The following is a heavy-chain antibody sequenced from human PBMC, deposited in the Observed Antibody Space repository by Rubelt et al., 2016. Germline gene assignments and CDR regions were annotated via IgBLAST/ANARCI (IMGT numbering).Heavy chain of an antibody. J-gene: IGHJ5*02. V-gene: IGHV1-3*01. D-gene: IGHD2-15*01. CDR2: INAGNGNT. CDR1: GYTFTSYA. Sequence: QVQLVQSGAEVKKPGASVKVSCKASGYTFTSYAMHWVRQAPGQRLEWMGWINAGNGNTKYSQKFQGRVTITRDTSASTAYMELSSLRSEDTAVYYCARGYCSGGSCYYWFDPWGQGTLVTVSS. CDR3: ARGYCSGGSCYYWFDP.